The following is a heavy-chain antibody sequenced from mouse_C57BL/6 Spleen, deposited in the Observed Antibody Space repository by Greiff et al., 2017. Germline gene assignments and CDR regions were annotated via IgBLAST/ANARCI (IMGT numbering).Heavy chain of an antibody. V-gene: IGHV1-64*01. Sequence: QVPLQQPGAELVKPGASVTLSCKASGYTFTSYWMHWVRQRPGQGIGWNGMIHPNSGSTNYNEQFMSKATLTVDKSSSTAYMQLISLTSESSAVYYGARAWEARWYAMDYGGQGTSVTVSS. J-gene: IGHJ4*01. CDR1: GYTFTSYW. CDR2: IHPNSGST. CDR3: ARAWEARWYAMDY. D-gene: IGHD4-1*01.